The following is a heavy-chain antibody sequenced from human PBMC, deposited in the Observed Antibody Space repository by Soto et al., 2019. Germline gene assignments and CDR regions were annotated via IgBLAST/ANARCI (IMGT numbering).Heavy chain of an antibody. CDR2: ISNSSSYI. V-gene: IGHV3-21*01. J-gene: IGHJ5*02. Sequence: EVQLVESGGGLVKPGGSLRLSCAASGFTFSSYSMNWVRQAPGKGLEWVSSISNSSSYIYYADSVKGRFTISRDNAKNSRYLQMNSLRAEDTAVYYCARDPYLRGVPGWFDPWVQGTLVTVSS. CDR3: ARDPYLRGVPGWFDP. CDR1: GFTFSSYS. D-gene: IGHD3-10*02.